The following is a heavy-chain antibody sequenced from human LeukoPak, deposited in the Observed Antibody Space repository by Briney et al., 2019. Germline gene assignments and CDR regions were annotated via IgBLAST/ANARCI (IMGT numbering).Heavy chain of an antibody. D-gene: IGHD1-26*01. J-gene: IGHJ4*02. V-gene: IGHV3-23*01. CDR3: AKQSPWAVVGATYFDY. CDR1: GFTFSSYA. CDR2: ISGSGGST. Sequence: GGSLRLSCAASGFTFSSYAMSWVRQAPGKGLEWVSAISGSGGSTYYADSVKGRFTISRDNSKNTLYLQMNSLRAEDTAVYYCAKQSPWAVVGATYFDYWGQGTLVTVSS.